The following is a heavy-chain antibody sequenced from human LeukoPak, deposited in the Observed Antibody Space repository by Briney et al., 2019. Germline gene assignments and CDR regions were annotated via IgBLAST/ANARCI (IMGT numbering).Heavy chain of an antibody. CDR3: ARERGYCSSTSCYLIWFDP. D-gene: IGHD2-2*01. Sequence: PGGSPRLSCAASGFTFSSYWMSWVRQAPGKGLEWVANIKQDGSEKYYVDSVKGRFTISRDNAKNSLYLQMNSLRAEDTAVYYCARERGYCSSTSCYLIWFDPWGQGTLVTVSS. V-gene: IGHV3-7*01. J-gene: IGHJ5*02. CDR2: IKQDGSEK. CDR1: GFTFSSYW.